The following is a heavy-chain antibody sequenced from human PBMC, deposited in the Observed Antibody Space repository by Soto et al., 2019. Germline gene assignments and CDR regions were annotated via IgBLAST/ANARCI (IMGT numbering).Heavy chain of an antibody. CDR2: ISSSSSYI. D-gene: IGHD3-10*01. CDR1: GFTFSSYS. V-gene: IGHV3-21*01. Sequence: GESLKISCAASGFTFSSYSMNWVRQAPGKGLEWVSSISSSSSYIYYADSVKGRFTISRDNAKNSLYLQMNSLRAEDTAVYYCATLQGVLLWFGELKDVWGKGTTVTVSS. CDR3: ATLQGVLLWFGELKDV. J-gene: IGHJ6*04.